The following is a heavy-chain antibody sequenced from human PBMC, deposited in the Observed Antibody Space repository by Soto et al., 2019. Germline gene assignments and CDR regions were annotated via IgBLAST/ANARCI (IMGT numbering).Heavy chain of an antibody. CDR3: ARHGVDYGDYASYYYYGMDV. J-gene: IGHJ6*02. V-gene: IGHV4-39*01. Sequence: QLRLQESGPGLVKPAETLSLTCTVSGGSISSSTYYWGWIRQPPGKGLEWTGMIYYSGSAYYNPSLKSRVTISIDTSKNPCSLRLSSVTAADTAVYYCARHGVDYGDYASYYYYGMDVWGRGTRVTVSS. CDR2: IYYSGSA. D-gene: IGHD4-17*01. CDR1: GGSISSSTYY.